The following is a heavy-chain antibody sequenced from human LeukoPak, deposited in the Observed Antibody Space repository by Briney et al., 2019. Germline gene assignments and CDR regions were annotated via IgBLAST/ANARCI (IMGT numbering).Heavy chain of an antibody. D-gene: IGHD1-14*01. J-gene: IGHJ3*02. V-gene: IGHV3-53*01. Sequence: GGSLRLSCAASGFTVITNDMTWVRQAPGKGLEWVSVLYSDGNTKYADSVQGRFTISRDNAKKSVYLQMNSLRAEDTAMYYCTRDLDLYNDAFDIWGQGTRVIVSS. CDR2: LYSDGNT. CDR3: TRDLDLYNDAFDI. CDR1: GFTVITND.